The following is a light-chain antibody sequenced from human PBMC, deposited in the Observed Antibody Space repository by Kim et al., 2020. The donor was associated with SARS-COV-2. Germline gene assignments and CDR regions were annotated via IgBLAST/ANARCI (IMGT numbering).Light chain of an antibody. V-gene: IGKV1-39*01. CDR3: HQSYNTFQNS. J-gene: IGKJ2*03. CDR1: QSITNS. Sequence: ASVGDRVTITCRASQSITNSLNWYQQKPGKAPRLLIYAASTLQSGVPPRFSGSGSGTDFTLTITSLQPEDFVTYYCHQSYNTFQNSFGQGTKLEI. CDR2: AAS.